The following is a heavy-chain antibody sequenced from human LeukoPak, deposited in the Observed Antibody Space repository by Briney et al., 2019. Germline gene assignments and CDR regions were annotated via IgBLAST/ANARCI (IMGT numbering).Heavy chain of an antibody. CDR2: MNPNSGNT. V-gene: IGHV1-8*01. CDR1: GYTFTSYD. D-gene: IGHD6-13*01. CDR3: ARGSSGWYFDRSRLSDY. J-gene: IGHJ4*02. Sequence: ASVKVSCKASGYTFTSYDINWVRQATGQGLEWMGWMNPNSGNTGYAQKFQGRVTMTRNTSISTAYMELSSLRSEDTAVYYCARGSSGWYFDRSRLSDYWGQGTLVTVSS.